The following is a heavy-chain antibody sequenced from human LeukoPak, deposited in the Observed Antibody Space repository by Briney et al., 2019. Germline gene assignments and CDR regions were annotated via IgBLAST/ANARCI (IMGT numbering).Heavy chain of an antibody. D-gene: IGHD2-21*01. CDR3: ARGSYYDY. V-gene: IGHV1-18*01. J-gene: IGHJ4*02. Sequence: ASVKVSCKASGYTFTSYGISWVRQAPGQGLEWMGWISNGNTDYAQKFQGRVTMTTDTSTSTAYMELRSLRSDDTALYYCARGSYYDYWGQGTLVTVSP. CDR1: GYTFTSYG. CDR2: ISNGNT.